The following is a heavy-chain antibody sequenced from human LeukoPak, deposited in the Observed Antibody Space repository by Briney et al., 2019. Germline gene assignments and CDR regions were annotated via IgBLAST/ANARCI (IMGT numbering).Heavy chain of an antibody. CDR3: VRDSVKQWLLSPFDY. Sequence: GGSLRPSCGASGFAFSNYAMSWVRQAPGKGLEWVSGINDNGSTRFYAASVKGRFTSSRDNPKNTLYLQMNSLRAEDTAVYYCVRDSVKQWLLSPFDYWGQGTLVTVSS. J-gene: IGHJ4*02. CDR2: INDNGSTR. D-gene: IGHD6-19*01. CDR1: GFAFSNYA. V-gene: IGHV3-23*01.